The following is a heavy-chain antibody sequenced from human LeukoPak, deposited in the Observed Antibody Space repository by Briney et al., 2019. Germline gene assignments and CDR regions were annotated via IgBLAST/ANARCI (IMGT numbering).Heavy chain of an antibody. CDR2: ISSSSSYI. V-gene: IGHV3-21*01. CDR3: ASISYGSGLIGAFDI. J-gene: IGHJ3*02. Sequence: PGGSLRLSCAASGFTLSSYSMNWVRQAPGKGLEWVSSISSSSSYIYYADSVKGRFTISRDNAKNSLYLQMNSLRAEDTAVYYCASISYGSGLIGAFDIWGQGTMVTVSS. D-gene: IGHD3-10*01. CDR1: GFTLSSYS.